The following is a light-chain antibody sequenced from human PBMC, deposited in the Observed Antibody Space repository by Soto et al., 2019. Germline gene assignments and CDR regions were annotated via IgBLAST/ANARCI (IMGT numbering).Light chain of an antibody. CDR3: QQRSNWPLFT. CDR2: DAS. Sequence: EIVLTQSPATLSLSPGERATLSCRASQSVSSFLAWYQQKPGQAPRLLIYDASNRAPGIPARFSGSGSGTDFTLTIGSLDPEDSAVYYCQQRSNWPLFTFGPGTKVHI. J-gene: IGKJ3*01. V-gene: IGKV3-11*01. CDR1: QSVSSF.